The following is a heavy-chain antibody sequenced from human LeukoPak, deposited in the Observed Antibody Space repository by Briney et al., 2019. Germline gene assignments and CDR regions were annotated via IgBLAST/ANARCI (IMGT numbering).Heavy chain of an antibody. J-gene: IGHJ4*02. CDR2: IGGSGSRR. Sequence: PGGSLRLSCAASGFTFSSYAMSWVRQAPGKGLEWVSAIGGSGSRRYHADSVKGRFTISRDNSKNMLYLQMNSLRAEDTAVFYCAKEFASGWSDCWGQGTLVTVSS. CDR1: GFTFSSYA. D-gene: IGHD6-19*01. V-gene: IGHV3-23*01. CDR3: AKEFASGWSDC.